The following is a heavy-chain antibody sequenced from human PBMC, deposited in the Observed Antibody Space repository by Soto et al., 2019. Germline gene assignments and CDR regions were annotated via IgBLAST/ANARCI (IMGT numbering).Heavy chain of an antibody. Sequence: QVQLVHSGAEVKKPGSSVKVSCKASGGTFSSYTISWVRQAPGQGLEWMGRIIPILGIANYAQKFQGRVTITADKSTSTAYMELSSLRSEDTAVYYCARAVTILDAFDIWGQGTMVTVSS. CDR1: GGTFSSYT. CDR2: IIPILGIA. CDR3: ARAVTILDAFDI. J-gene: IGHJ3*02. D-gene: IGHD4-17*01. V-gene: IGHV1-69*02.